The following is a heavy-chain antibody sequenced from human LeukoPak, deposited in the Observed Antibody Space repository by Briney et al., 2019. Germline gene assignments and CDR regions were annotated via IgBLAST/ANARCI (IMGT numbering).Heavy chain of an antibody. V-gene: IGHV4-30-4*07. J-gene: IGHJ4*02. D-gene: IGHD3-22*01. CDR3: ARNGDDSSDYYYFDY. CDR1: GDSISSGDYS. CDR2: IYNSGTT. Sequence: NPSETLSLTCAVSGDSISSGDYSWSWIRRPPGKGLEWIGYIYNSGTTNYNPSLKSRVTISVDTSKNQFSLELSSVTAADTAIYYCARNGDDSSDYYYFDYWGQGTLVTVSS.